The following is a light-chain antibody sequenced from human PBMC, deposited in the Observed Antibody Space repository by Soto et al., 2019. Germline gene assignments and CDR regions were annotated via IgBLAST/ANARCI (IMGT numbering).Light chain of an antibody. V-gene: IGLV1-44*01. Sequence: QSALTQPPSASGTPAQSVTISCSVSSSNIGTNTVNWYQQLPGTAPKLLIYSNHQRPSGVPDRFSGSKSGTSASLAISGLQSEDEADYYCAAWDDSLNGFYVFGTGTKVTVL. CDR1: SSNIGTNT. CDR3: AAWDDSLNGFYV. CDR2: SNH. J-gene: IGLJ1*01.